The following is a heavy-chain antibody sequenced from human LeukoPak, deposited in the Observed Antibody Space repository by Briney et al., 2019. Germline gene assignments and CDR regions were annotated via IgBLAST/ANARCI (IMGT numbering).Heavy chain of an antibody. V-gene: IGHV4-59*01. CDR3: ARGWVVEAPIPAY. CDR2: ISYSGST. Sequence: PSQTLSLTCTVSGGSISSYYWSWIRQPPGKGLEWIAYISYSGSTNYNPSLKSRVTISVDTSKNQFSLRLSSVTAADTAVYYCARGWVVEAPIPAYWGQGTLVTVSS. CDR1: GGSISSYY. D-gene: IGHD1-26*01. J-gene: IGHJ4*02.